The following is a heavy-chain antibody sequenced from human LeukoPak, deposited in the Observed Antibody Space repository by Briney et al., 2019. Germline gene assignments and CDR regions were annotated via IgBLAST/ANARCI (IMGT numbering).Heavy chain of an antibody. Sequence: PSQTLSLTCTLAAGSISSYYWSCIRQPPGEGLEWIGYIYYSGSTNYNPSLTSRVTISVDTSKHQFSPKLSSVTAADTAVYYCARHMGLGYSYGYPYFDYWGQGTLVTVSS. D-gene: IGHD5-18*01. CDR3: ARHMGLGYSYGYPYFDY. V-gene: IGHV4-59*08. J-gene: IGHJ4*02. CDR2: IYYSGST. CDR1: AGSISSYY.